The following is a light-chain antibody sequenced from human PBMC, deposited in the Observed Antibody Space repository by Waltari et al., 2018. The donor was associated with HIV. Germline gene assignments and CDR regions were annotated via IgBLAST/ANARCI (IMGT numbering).Light chain of an antibody. V-gene: IGKV3-20*01. J-gene: IGKJ1*01. Sequence: EIVLTQSPDTLSVSPGERATLSCRASQSVRSTSLAWYQQKPGQAPRLLIYGASSRATGFTDRFSGSGSGTDFTLTISRLEPEDFAVYYCQQCGNSPWTFGQGTKVEIK. CDR1: QSVRSTS. CDR2: GAS. CDR3: QQCGNSPWT.